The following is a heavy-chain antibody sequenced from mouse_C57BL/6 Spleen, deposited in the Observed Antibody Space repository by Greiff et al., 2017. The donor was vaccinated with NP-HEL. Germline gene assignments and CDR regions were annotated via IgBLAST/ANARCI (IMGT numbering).Heavy chain of an antibody. D-gene: IGHD2-4*01. CDR1: GYTFTGYW. J-gene: IGHJ1*03. Sequence: VQLQQSGAELMKPGASVKLSCKATGYTFTGYWIEWVKQRPGHGLEWIGEILPGSGSTNYNAKFKGKATFTADTSSNTAYMQLSSLTTEDSALSSGARGVDYGGYWDYEVWGTGTTVTVAS. V-gene: IGHV1-9*01. CDR3: ARGVDYGGYWDYEV. CDR2: ILPGSGST.